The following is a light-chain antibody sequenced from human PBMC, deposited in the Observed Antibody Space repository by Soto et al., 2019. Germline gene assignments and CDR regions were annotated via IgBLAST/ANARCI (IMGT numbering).Light chain of an antibody. CDR2: EVS. CDR3: SSYTSSGTGV. V-gene: IGLV2-14*01. CDR1: SSDVGGYKY. Sequence: QSALTQPASVSGSPGQSITISCTGTSSDVGGYKYVSWYQQHPGKAPKLLIFEVSNRPSGVSNRFSGSKSGNTASLTISGLQAEDEADYYCSSYTSSGTGVFGGGTQLTVL. J-gene: IGLJ3*02.